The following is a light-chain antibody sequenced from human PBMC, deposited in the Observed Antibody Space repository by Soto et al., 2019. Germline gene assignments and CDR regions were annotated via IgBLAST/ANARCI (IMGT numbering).Light chain of an antibody. V-gene: IGLV2-14*02. CDR3: SAYTARSTLV. J-gene: IGLJ3*02. CDR2: EVN. CDR1: SSDVGTYTL. Sequence: QSALTQPASVSGSPGQSITISCTGTSSDVGTYTLVSWYQQHPGKAPKLVIYEVNKRPAGVSKRFSGSKSGDTASLTISGLQAEDEGDYYCSAYTARSTLVFGGGTQLTVL.